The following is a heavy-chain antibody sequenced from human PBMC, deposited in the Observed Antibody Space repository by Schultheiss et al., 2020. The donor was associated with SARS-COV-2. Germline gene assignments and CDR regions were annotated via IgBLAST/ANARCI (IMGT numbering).Heavy chain of an antibody. CDR3: ARVGPYGSGRRYFDY. CDR2: IYSGGST. J-gene: IGHJ4*02. CDR1: GFTFGDYA. D-gene: IGHD3-10*01. V-gene: IGHV3-66*01. Sequence: GESLKISCTASGFTFGDYAMSWVRQAPGKGLEWVSVIYSGGSTYYADSVKGRFTISRDNSKNTLYLQMNSLRAEDTAVYYCARVGPYGSGRRYFDYWGQGTLVTVSS.